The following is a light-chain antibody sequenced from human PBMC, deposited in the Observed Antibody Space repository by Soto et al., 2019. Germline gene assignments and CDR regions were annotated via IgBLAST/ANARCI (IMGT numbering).Light chain of an antibody. CDR3: DQRHSWPIT. Sequence: EIVLTQSPATLSLSPGEGATLSCRASQSVSNFLLWFQQKPGQAPRLLIYDASNRATGIPARFSGSGSGTDFTLTISSLEPEDFAVYYCDQRHSWPITFGQGTRLEIK. CDR2: DAS. J-gene: IGKJ5*01. CDR1: QSVSNF. V-gene: IGKV3-11*01.